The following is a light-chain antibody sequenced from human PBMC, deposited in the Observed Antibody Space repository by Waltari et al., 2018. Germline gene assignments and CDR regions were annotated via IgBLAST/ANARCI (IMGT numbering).Light chain of an antibody. V-gene: IGLV1-51*01. CDR1: SSNIGHNY. J-gene: IGLJ1*01. CDR3: GTWDSSLSAA. CDR2: DNN. Sequence: QSVLTPLPAVSAAPGQKVTPSCSGSSSNIGHNYVPWYQQLPGTAPKLLIYDNNKRPSGIPDRFSGSKSGTSATLGITGLQTGDEADYYCGTWDSSLSAAFGTGTKVTVL.